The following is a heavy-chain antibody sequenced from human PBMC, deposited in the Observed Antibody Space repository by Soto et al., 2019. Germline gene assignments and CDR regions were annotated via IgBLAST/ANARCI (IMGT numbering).Heavy chain of an antibody. D-gene: IGHD2-21*01. CDR2: ISYDGSNK. V-gene: IGHV3-30-3*01. CDR1: GFTFSSYA. Sequence: QVQLVESGGGVVQPGRSLRLSCAASGFTFSSYAMHWVRQAPGKGLEWVAVISYDGSNKYYADSVKGRFTISRDNSKNTLYLQMNSLRAEDTAVYYYARDYGHMGRDYWGQGTLVTVSS. J-gene: IGHJ4*02. CDR3: ARDYGHMGRDY.